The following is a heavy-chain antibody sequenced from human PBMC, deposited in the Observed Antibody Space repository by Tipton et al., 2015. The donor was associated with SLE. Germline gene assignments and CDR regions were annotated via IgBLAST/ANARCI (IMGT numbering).Heavy chain of an antibody. V-gene: IGHV4-34*01. J-gene: IGHJ5*02. CDR2: IYHSGST. Sequence: TLSLTCAVYGGSFSGYYWSWIRQPPGKGLEWIGSIYHSGSTYYNPSLKSRVTISVDTSKNQFSLKLSSVTAADTAVYYCAKDFSSSPGWFDPWGPGTLVTVAS. CDR1: GGSFSGYY. CDR3: AKDFSSSPGWFDP. D-gene: IGHD6-13*01.